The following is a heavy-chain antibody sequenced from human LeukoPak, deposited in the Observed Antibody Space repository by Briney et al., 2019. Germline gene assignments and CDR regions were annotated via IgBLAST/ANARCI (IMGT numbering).Heavy chain of an antibody. V-gene: IGHV2-5*02. CDR2: IYWDDDK. J-gene: IGHJ4*02. CDR3: AHNHSGRGFDY. CDR1: GFSLTTSGVG. Sequence: SGPTLVKPTQTLTLTCTFSGFSLTTSGVGVGWTRQPPGTALECLALIYWDDDKRYSPSLKSRLTITKDTSKNQVVLTMTNMDPVDTATYYCAHNHSGRGFDYWGQGTLVTVSS. D-gene: IGHD3-10*01.